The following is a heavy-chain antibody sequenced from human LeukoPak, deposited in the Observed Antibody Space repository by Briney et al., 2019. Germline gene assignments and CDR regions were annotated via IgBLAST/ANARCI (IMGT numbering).Heavy chain of an antibody. CDR3: ARDPRSTVTTWHYYYMDV. CDR2: INPNSGGT. CDR1: GYTFTGYY. Sequence: ASVKVSCKASGYTFTGYYMHWVRQAPGQGLEWMGWINPNSGGTNYAQKFQGRVTMTRDTSISTVYMEVSRLRSDDTAVYYCARDPRSTVTTWHYYYMDVWGRGTTVTVSS. D-gene: IGHD4-17*01. J-gene: IGHJ6*03. V-gene: IGHV1-2*02.